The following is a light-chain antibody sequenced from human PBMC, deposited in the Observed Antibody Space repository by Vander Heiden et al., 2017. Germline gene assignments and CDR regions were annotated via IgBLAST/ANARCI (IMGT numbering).Light chain of an antibody. Sequence: QSVLTQPPSASWAPGQRVTLSCPGTSSTIGTNYDVHWYQQVAGKAPRLLIYGDRNRPSGVPDRFSGSRSGTSASLVITGLQADDEAYYDCQSYDTRVSGAKVFGGGTKLTVL. CDR1: SSTIGTNYD. CDR3: QSYDTRVSGAKV. CDR2: GDR. V-gene: IGLV1-40*01. J-gene: IGLJ3*02.